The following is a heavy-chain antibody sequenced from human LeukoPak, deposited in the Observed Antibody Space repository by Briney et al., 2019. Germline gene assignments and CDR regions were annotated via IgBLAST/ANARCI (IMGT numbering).Heavy chain of an antibody. D-gene: IGHD2-2*01. Sequence: GGSLRLSCTASGFTVSRNYMSWVRQAPGRGLEWVSVIYSGGDTYYADSVKGRFTISRDISENTLYLQMDNLRAEDTAFYYCARSPPASPFDYWGQGTLVTVSS. CDR3: ARSPPASPFDY. CDR2: IYSGGDT. V-gene: IGHV3-53*01. J-gene: IGHJ4*02. CDR1: GFTVSRNY.